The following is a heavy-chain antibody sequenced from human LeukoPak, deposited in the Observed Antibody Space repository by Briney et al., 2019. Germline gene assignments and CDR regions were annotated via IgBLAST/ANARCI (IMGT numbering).Heavy chain of an antibody. CDR1: GFTLSSYS. CDR3: ARVDSGSACAS. V-gene: IGHV3-64*01. D-gene: IGHD6-19*01. CDR2: ISRNGGST. Sequence: GGSLRLSCAASGFTLSSYSMHWVRQAPGKGLQFVSAISRNGGSTYYANSVKGRFTISRDISKNTLYLQMGSLRPEDMAVYYCARVDSGSACASWGQGILVTVSS. J-gene: IGHJ1*01.